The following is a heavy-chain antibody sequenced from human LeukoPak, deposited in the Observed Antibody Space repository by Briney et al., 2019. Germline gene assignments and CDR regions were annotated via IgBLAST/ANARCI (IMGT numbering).Heavy chain of an antibody. CDR2: ISAYNGNT. V-gene: IGHV1-18*01. Sequence: ASVKVSCKASGYTFTSYGISWVRQAPGQGLEWMGWISAYNGNTNYAQKLQGRVTMTTDTSTSTAYMELRSLRSDDTAAYYCARDRNYDFWSGYYNLYYYYMDVWGKGTTVTVSS. CDR1: GYTFTSYG. CDR3: ARDRNYDFWSGYYNLYYYYMDV. J-gene: IGHJ6*03. D-gene: IGHD3-3*01.